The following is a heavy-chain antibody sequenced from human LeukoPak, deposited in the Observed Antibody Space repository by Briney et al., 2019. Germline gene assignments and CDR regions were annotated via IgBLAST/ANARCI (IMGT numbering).Heavy chain of an antibody. CDR2: MYTSGSA. V-gene: IGHV4-61*02. CDR3: ARGEAAASRFAP. J-gene: IGHJ5*02. D-gene: IGHD6-13*01. CDR1: GGSISSGINY. Sequence: PSETLSLTCTVSGGSISSGINYWHWIRQPAGKGLEWIGRMYTSGSANYNPSLKSRVTISVDTSKNQFSLKLSSVTAADTAVYYCARGEAAASRFAPWGQGTLVTVSS.